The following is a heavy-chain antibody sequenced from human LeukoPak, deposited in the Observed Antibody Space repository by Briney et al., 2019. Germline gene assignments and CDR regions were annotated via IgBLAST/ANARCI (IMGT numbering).Heavy chain of an antibody. V-gene: IGHV6-1*01. CDR1: GDSVSSNSAA. CDR3: SRVYCSGGSCPFDY. Sequence: SQTLSLTCAISGDSVSSNSAAWNWIRQSPSRGLEWLGRTYYRSKWYNDYAVSVKSRITINPDTSKNQFSLKLSSVTAADTAVYYCSRVYCSGGSCPFDYWGQGTLVTVSS. D-gene: IGHD2-15*01. J-gene: IGHJ4*02. CDR2: TYYRSKWYN.